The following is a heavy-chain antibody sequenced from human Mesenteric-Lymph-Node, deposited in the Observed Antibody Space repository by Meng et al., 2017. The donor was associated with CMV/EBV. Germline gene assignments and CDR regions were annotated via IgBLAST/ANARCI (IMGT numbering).Heavy chain of an antibody. CDR3: TKETELEWFDP. D-gene: IGHD3-3*01. CDR1: GFKFCGYW. J-gene: IGHJ5*02. CDR2: INSDGSTI. V-gene: IGHV3-74*01. Sequence: LSCEASGFKFCGYWMHWVRQAPGKGLVWVARINSDGSTIDYADSVKGRFTISRDNAKNTVYLQMNSLRVDDTAVYYCTKETELEWFDPWGQGNLVTVSS.